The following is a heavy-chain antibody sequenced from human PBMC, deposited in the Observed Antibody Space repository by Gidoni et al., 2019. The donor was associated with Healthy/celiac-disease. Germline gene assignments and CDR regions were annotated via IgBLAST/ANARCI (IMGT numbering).Heavy chain of an antibody. D-gene: IGHD3-3*01. CDR3: ARDYDFWSGYQNWFDP. J-gene: IGHJ5*02. Sequence: QVQLQESGPGLVKPSETLSLTCTVSGGSISRYYWSWIRQPAGKGLEWIGRIYTSGSTNYNPSLKSRVTMSVDTSKNQFSLKLSSVTAADTAVYYCARDYDFWSGYQNWFDPWGQGTLVTVSS. V-gene: IGHV4-4*07. CDR2: IYTSGST. CDR1: GGSISRYY.